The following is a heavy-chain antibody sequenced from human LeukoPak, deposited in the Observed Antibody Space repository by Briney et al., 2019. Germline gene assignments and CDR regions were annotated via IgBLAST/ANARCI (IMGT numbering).Heavy chain of an antibody. Sequence: SKTLSLTCTVSGGSISSYYWSWIRQPPGKGLEWIGYIYYSGSTNYNPSLKSRVTISVDTSKNQFSLKLSSVTAADTAVYYCARVVDSSGYYYYYYMDVWGKGTTVTVSS. CDR1: GGSISSYY. V-gene: IGHV4-59*01. CDR2: IYYSGST. D-gene: IGHD3-22*01. J-gene: IGHJ6*03. CDR3: ARVVDSSGYYYYYYMDV.